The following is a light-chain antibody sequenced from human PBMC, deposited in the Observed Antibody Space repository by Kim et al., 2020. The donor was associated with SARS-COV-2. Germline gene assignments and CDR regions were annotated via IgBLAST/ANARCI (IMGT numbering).Light chain of an antibody. CDR1: QSVSSSY. Sequence: SPGERATVSCRASQSVSSSYLAWNQQKPGQAPRLLIYGASSRATGIPDRFSGSGSGTDFTLTISRLEPEDFAVYYCQQYGSSPRTFGPGTKVDIK. CDR3: QQYGSSPRT. J-gene: IGKJ3*01. CDR2: GAS. V-gene: IGKV3-20*01.